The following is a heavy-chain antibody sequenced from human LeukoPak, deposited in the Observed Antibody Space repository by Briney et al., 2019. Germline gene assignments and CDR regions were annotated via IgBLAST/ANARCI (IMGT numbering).Heavy chain of an antibody. CDR3: ARRGGGWAFDY. CDR2: IYPGDSDT. CDR1: GYSFTNYW. D-gene: IGHD6-19*01. J-gene: IGHJ4*02. Sequence: GESLKISCKGSGYSFTNYWIGWVRQLPGEVLEWVGIIYPGDSDTRYSPSFQGQVTISADKSISNAYLQWSSLKASDTAMYYCARRGGGWAFDYWGQGTLVTVSS. V-gene: IGHV5-51*01.